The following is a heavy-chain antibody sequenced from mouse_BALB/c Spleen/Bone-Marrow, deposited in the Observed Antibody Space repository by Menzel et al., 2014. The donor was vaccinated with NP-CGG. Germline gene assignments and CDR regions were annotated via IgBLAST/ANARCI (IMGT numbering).Heavy chain of an antibody. CDR1: GYTFTSYY. Sequence: VQLVESGAELVKPGASVKLSCKASGYTFTSYYIYWVKQRPGQGLEWFGEINPSNGGTNFNEKFKNKATLTVDKSSSTAYMQLSSLTSEDSAVYYCSRGRRDALNYWGQGTSVTVSS. V-gene: IGHV1S81*02. J-gene: IGHJ4*01. CDR3: SRGRRDALNY. CDR2: INPSNGGT.